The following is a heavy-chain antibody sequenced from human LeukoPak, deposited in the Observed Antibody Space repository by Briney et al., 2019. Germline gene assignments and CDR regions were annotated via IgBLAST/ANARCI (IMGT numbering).Heavy chain of an antibody. CDR3: ASGGATSSYFDY. Sequence: SVKVSCKASGGSFSSYAISWVRQTPGQGLEWMGGIIPIFGTANYAQKFQGRVTITADESTSTAYMELSSLRSEDTAVYYCASGGATSSYFDYWGQGTLVTVSS. CDR2: IIPIFGTA. V-gene: IGHV1-69*13. J-gene: IGHJ4*02. D-gene: IGHD1-26*01. CDR1: GGSFSSYA.